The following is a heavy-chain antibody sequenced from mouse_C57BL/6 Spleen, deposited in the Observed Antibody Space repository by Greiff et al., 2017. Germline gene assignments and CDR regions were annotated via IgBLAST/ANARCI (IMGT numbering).Heavy chain of an antibody. V-gene: IGHV14-4*01. CDR2: IDPENGDT. CDR1: GFNIKDDY. CDR3: TKGDFITTGVPDFDY. D-gene: IGHD1-1*01. J-gene: IGHJ2*01. Sequence: VQLQQSGAELVRPGASVKLSCTASGFNIKDDYMHWVKQRPEQGLEWIGWIDPENGDTEYASKFQGKATITADTSSNTAYLQLSSLTSEDTAVYYCTKGDFITTGVPDFDYWGQGTTLTVSS.